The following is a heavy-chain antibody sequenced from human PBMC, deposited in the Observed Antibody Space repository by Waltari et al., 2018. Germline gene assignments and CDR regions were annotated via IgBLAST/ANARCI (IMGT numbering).Heavy chain of an antibody. CDR1: GASISSSSHY. CDR2: IYYSGST. CDR3: AGVGAVAHWYFDL. V-gene: IGHV4-39*07. J-gene: IGHJ2*01. D-gene: IGHD2-15*01. Sequence: QLQLQESGPGLVKPSETLSLTCSVSGASISSSSHYWGRIRQPPRKGREWIGNIYYSGSTYYNPSLKSRVTISVDTSKNQFSLKLSSVTASDTAVYYCAGVGAVAHWYFDLWGRGTLVTVSS.